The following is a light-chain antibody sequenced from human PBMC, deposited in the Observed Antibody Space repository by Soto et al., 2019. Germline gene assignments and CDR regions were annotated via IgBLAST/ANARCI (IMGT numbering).Light chain of an antibody. V-gene: IGLV2-11*01. CDR2: DVS. CDR3: QSYDTSLSGVI. J-gene: IGLJ2*01. Sequence: QSALTQPRSVSGSPGQTVTISCTGTSRDVGSYNYVSWYQQYPGKAPKLIIYDVSRRPSGVPDRFSGSKYGSTASLTISGLQAEDEANYYCQSYDTSLSGVIFGAGTKLTVL. CDR1: SRDVGSYNY.